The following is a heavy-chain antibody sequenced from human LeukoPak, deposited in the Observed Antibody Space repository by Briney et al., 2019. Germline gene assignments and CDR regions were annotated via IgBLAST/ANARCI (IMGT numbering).Heavy chain of an antibody. CDR2: IYYSGST. Sequence: SETLSLTCTVSGGSISSGGYYWSWIRQHPGKGLEWIGYIYYSGSTYYNPSLKSRVTISVDTSKNQFSLKLSSVTAADTAVYYCAGITRITPGWFDPWGQGTLVTVSS. D-gene: IGHD3-10*01. J-gene: IGHJ5*02. CDR3: AGITRITPGWFDP. CDR1: GGSISSGGYY. V-gene: IGHV4-31*03.